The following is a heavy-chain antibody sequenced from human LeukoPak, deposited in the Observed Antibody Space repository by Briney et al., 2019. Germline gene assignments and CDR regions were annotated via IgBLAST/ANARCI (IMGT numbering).Heavy chain of an antibody. CDR2: MNPNSGRT. Sequence: ASVKVSCKASGYTLTSYDISWVRQATGQGLEWMGWMNPNSGRTGYAQNFQGRITITRNTSISTAYMELSSLRSEDTAVYYCTRETSSRYFDYWGQGTLVTVSS. V-gene: IGHV1-8*01. CDR3: TRETSSRYFDY. J-gene: IGHJ4*02. CDR1: GYTLTSYD.